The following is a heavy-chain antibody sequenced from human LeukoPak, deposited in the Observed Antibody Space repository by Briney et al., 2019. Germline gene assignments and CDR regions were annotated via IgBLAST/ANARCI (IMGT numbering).Heavy chain of an antibody. Sequence: ASVKVSCKASGYTFTGYYMHWVRQATGQGLEWMGWMNPNSGNTGYAQKFQGRVTMTRNTSISTAYMELNSLRAEDTAVYYCARVGPWVNPDYYYYYMDVWGKGTTVTISS. V-gene: IGHV1-8*02. D-gene: IGHD1-14*01. CDR3: ARVGPWVNPDYYYYYMDV. CDR1: GYTFTGYY. J-gene: IGHJ6*03. CDR2: MNPNSGNT.